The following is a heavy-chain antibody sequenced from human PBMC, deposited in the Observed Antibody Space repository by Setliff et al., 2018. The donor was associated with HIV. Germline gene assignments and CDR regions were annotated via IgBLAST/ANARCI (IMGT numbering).Heavy chain of an antibody. Sequence: GSLRLSCAASGFTFSSYGMHWVRQAPGKGLEWVAFIRYDGSNKYYADSVKGRFTISRDTSKNTLYLQMNSLRAEDTAIYYCASTDTSNYDAFDIWGPGTMVTVSS. J-gene: IGHJ3*02. D-gene: IGHD4-4*01. CDR3: ASTDTSNYDAFDI. CDR2: IRYDGSNK. V-gene: IGHV3-30*02. CDR1: GFTFSSYG.